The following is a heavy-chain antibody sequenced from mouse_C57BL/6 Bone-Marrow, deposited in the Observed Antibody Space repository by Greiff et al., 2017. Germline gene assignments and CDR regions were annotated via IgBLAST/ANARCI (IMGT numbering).Heavy chain of an antibody. V-gene: IGHV14-4*01. CDR2: IDPENGDT. Sequence: EVQLQQSGAELVRPGASVKLSCTASGFNIKDDYMHWVKQRPEQGLEWIGWIDPENGDTEYASKVQGKATITADTSSNTAYLQLSSLTSEDTAVYYCTRTVVAHYYAMDYWGQGTSVTVSS. J-gene: IGHJ4*01. CDR3: TRTVVAHYYAMDY. CDR1: GFNIKDDY. D-gene: IGHD1-1*01.